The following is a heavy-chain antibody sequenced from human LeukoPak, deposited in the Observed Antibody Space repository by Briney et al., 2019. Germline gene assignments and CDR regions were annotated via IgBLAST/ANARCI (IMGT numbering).Heavy chain of an antibody. CDR1: GFTFRSYW. CDR2: VKQDGSEK. D-gene: IGHD6-13*01. J-gene: IGHJ5*02. CDR3: ARTCREIAENWFDP. Sequence: GGSLRLSCAASGFTFRSYWTSWVRQAPGKGLEWVASVKQDGSEKYYGDSVKGRFTISRDNAKNSLYLQMNSLRAEDTAVYYCARTCREIAENWFDPWGQGTLVTVSS. V-gene: IGHV3-7*02.